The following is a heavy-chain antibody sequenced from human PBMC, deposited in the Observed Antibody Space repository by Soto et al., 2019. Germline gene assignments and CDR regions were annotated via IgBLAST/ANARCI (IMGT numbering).Heavy chain of an antibody. D-gene: IGHD1-26*01. CDR2: IYYTGST. V-gene: IGHV4-59*01. CDR3: EREGGYTGSLNNWFDP. Sequence: QVQLQESGPGLVQPSETLSLTCTGSGGSISSYYWSWIRQPPGKGLEWIGYIYYTGSTNYNPSLKSRVTISVDTSKNQFSLRLSSVTAADTDVYYCEREGGYTGSLNNWFDPWGQGTLVTVSS. CDR1: GGSISSYY. J-gene: IGHJ5*02.